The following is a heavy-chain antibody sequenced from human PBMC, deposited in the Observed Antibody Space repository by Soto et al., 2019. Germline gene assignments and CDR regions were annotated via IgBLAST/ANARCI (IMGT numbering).Heavy chain of an antibody. CDR3: ARWGSSHAFDI. Sequence: QVQLQESSTGLVKPSQTLSLTCTVSGGSIRSGDYYWSWIRQPPGKGLEWIGYIYYSGSTHYNPSLKSRVTISVDTSKKQFSLKLSSVTAADSAVYYCARWGSSHAFDIWGQGTMVTVSS. J-gene: IGHJ3*02. CDR1: GGSIRSGDYY. V-gene: IGHV4-30-4*01. D-gene: IGHD6-6*01. CDR2: IYYSGST.